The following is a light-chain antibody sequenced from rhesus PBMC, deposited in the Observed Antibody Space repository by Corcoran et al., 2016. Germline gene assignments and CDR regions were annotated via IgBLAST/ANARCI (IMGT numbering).Light chain of an antibody. V-gene: IGKV1-74*01. Sequence: DIQMTQSPSSLSASVGDRVTITCRAGENVNNYLHWYQLKPGKAPKLLIYAASTLQSGVPSRFSGSGSWADYTFANSSMQPEDFATYFCLQGYSTPWTFGQRTKVEI. J-gene: IGKJ1*01. CDR3: LQGYSTPWT. CDR1: ENVNNY. CDR2: AAS.